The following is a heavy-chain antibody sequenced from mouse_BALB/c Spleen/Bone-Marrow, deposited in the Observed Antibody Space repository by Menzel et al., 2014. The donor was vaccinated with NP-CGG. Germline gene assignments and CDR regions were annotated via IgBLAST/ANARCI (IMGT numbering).Heavy chain of an antibody. V-gene: IGHV5-9-3*01. CDR1: GFTFSSFA. Sequence: EVQRVESRVGFVKPGGSLKLSCAASGFTFSSFAMSWVRQTPEKRLEWVATISSGGSYTYYPDSVKGRFTISRDNAKNTLYLQMSSLRSEDTAMYYCARHSGSTSYYYTMDYWGHGASVTVSS. J-gene: IGHJ4*01. CDR3: ARHSGSTSYYYTMDY. D-gene: IGHD1-1*01. CDR2: ISSGGSYT.